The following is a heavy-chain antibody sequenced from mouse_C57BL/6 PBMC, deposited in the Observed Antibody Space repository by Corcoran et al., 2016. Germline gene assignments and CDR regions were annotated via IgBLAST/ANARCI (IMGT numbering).Heavy chain of an antibody. Sequence: QIQLVQSGPELKKPGETVKISCKASGYTFTTYGMSWVKQAPGKGLKWMGWINTYSGVPTYADDFKGRFAFSLETSASTAYLQINNLKNEDTATYFCARWRGAMDYWGQGTSVTVSS. V-gene: IGHV9-3*01. CDR2: INTYSGVP. J-gene: IGHJ4*01. CDR3: ARWRGAMDY. CDR1: GYTFTTYG.